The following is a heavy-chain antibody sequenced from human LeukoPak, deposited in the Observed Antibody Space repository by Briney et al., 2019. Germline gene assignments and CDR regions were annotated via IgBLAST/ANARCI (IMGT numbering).Heavy chain of an antibody. CDR3: ARGRGGYKSGPHNFDY. CDR1: GYTFTSYG. CDR2: ISAYNGNT. Sequence: ASVKVSCKASGYTFTSYGISWVRQAPGQGLEWMGWISAYNGNTNYAQKLQGRVTMTTDTSTSTAYMELRSLRSDDTAVYYCARGRGGYKSGPHNFDYWGQGTLVTVSS. D-gene: IGHD5-24*01. J-gene: IGHJ4*02. V-gene: IGHV1-18*01.